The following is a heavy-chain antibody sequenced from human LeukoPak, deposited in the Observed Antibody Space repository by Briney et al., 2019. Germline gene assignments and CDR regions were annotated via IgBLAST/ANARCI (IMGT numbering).Heavy chain of an antibody. CDR2: ILPIFGTA. D-gene: IGHD2-2*02. CDR3: ARGPIVVVPAAIHSHYYYMDV. CDR1: EGTFTSYA. Sequence: SVKVSCKASEGTFTSYAISWVRQAPGQGREWMGGILPIFGTANSEKTFQGRVTITAAESTSTAYMELSSLRSEDTAVYYCARGPIVVVPAAIHSHYYYMDVWGKGTTVTVSS. J-gene: IGHJ6*03. V-gene: IGHV1-69*13.